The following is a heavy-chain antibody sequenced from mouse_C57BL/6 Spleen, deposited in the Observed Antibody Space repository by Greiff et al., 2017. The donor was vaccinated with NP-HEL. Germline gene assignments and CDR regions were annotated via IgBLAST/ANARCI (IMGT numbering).Heavy chain of an antibody. V-gene: IGHV1-50*01. J-gene: IGHJ4*01. D-gene: IGHD1-1*01. Sequence: QVQLQQSGAELVKPGASVKLSCKASGYTFTSYWMQWVKQRPGQGLEWIGEIDPSDSYTNYNQKFKGKATLTVDTSSSTAYMQLSSLTSEDSAVYYCARFKLREDYYAMDYWGQGTSVTVSS. CDR2: IDPSDSYT. CDR1: GYTFTSYW. CDR3: ARFKLREDYYAMDY.